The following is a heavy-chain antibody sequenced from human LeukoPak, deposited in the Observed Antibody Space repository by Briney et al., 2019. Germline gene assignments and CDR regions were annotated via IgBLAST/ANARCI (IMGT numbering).Heavy chain of an antibody. CDR3: ARGGQPSVPQYYFDY. CDR1: GYIFNSYG. V-gene: IGHV1-2*02. CDR2: INPNSGGT. J-gene: IGHJ4*02. Sequence: ASVKVSCKASGYIFNSYGITWVRQAPGQGLEWMGWINPNSGGTNYAQNFQGRVTMTRDTSISTAYLELSRLRSDDTAVYYCARGGQPSVPQYYFDYWGQGTLVTVSS. D-gene: IGHD5/OR15-5a*01.